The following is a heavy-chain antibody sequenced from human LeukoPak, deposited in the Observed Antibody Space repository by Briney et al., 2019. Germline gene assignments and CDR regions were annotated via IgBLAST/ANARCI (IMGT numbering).Heavy chain of an antibody. CDR1: GFTFSTYC. D-gene: IGHD1-26*01. V-gene: IGHV3-74*01. CDR3: ARSFGGTYYFDY. Sequence: PGGSLRLSCAASGFTFSTYCMHWVRQAPGKGLVWVSHINSGGSSTSYADSVKGRFTISRDNAKNTLFLQMHSLRADDTAVYYCARSFGGTYYFDYWRQGTLVTVSS. J-gene: IGHJ4*02. CDR2: INSGGSST.